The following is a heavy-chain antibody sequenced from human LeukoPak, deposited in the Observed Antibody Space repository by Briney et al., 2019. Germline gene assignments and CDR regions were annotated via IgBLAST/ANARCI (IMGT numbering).Heavy chain of an antibody. J-gene: IGHJ4*02. Sequence: TGGSLRLSCAASGFTFSSYSVNWVRQAPGKGLEWVSSISSSSSYIYYADSVKGRFTISRDNAKNSLYLQMNSLRAEDTAVYYCARNVPDGYFDYWGQGTLVTVSS. D-gene: IGHD1-1*01. CDR2: ISSSSSYI. CDR3: ARNVPDGYFDY. V-gene: IGHV3-21*01. CDR1: GFTFSSYS.